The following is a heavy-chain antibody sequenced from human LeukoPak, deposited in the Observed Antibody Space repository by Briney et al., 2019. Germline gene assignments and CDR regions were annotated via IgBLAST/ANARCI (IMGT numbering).Heavy chain of an antibody. CDR2: IKSRADGGTT. D-gene: IGHD3-3*01. CDR1: GFSVINAW. J-gene: IGHJ4*02. V-gene: IGHV3-15*05. CDR3: LIFPGR. Sequence: GGSMRLSCAASGFSVINAWMSWVRQAPGQGLEWVGRIKSRADGGTTGYAAPVEGRFSISRDDSENTLYLQMNSLQIDDTALYYCLIFPGRWGQGTLVTVSS.